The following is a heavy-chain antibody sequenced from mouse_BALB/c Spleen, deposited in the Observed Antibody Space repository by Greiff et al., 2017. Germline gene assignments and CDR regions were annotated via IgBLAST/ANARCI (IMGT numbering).Heavy chain of an antibody. V-gene: IGHV5-4*02. D-gene: IGHD2-3*01. CDR2: ISDGGSYT. CDR3: ARYDHRRAIDD. Sequence: EVKLVESGGGLVKPGGSLKLSCAASGFTFSDYYMYWVRQTPEKRLEWVATISDGGSYTYYPDSVKGRFTISRDNAKNNLYLQMSSLKSEDTAMYYCARYDHRRAIDDWGQGTTVTVSS. J-gene: IGHJ4*01. CDR1: GFTFSDYY.